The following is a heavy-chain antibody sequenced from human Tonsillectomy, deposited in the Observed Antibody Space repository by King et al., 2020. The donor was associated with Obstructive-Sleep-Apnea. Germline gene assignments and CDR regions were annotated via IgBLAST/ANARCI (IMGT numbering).Heavy chain of an antibody. CDR3: AKDVSEYYDSSGNLDY. J-gene: IGHJ4*02. Sequence: QVQLVESGAEVKKPGASVKVSCKVSGYTLTELSMHWVRQAPGKGLEWMGGFDPEDGETIYAQKFQGRVTMTEDTSTDTAYMELSSLRSEDTAVYYCAKDVSEYYDSSGNLDYWGQGTLVTVSS. CDR1: GYTLTELS. CDR2: FDPEDGET. V-gene: IGHV1-24*01. D-gene: IGHD3-22*01.